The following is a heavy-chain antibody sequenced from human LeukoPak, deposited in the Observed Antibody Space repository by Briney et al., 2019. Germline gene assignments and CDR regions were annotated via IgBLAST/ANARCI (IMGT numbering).Heavy chain of an antibody. J-gene: IGHJ1*01. CDR2: INPNSGGT. CDR1: GGTFSSYA. V-gene: IGHV1-2*04. Sequence: GASVKVSCKASGGTFSSYAISWVRQAPGQGLEWMGWINPNSGGTNYAQKFQGWVTMTRDTSISTAYMELSRLRSDDTAVYYCASGGILTGYYERTPYFQHWGQGTLVTVSS. D-gene: IGHD3-9*01. CDR3: ASGGILTGYYERTPYFQH.